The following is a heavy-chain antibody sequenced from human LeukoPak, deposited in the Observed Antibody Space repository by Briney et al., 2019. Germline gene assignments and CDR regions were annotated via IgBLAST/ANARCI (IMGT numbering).Heavy chain of an antibody. CDR1: GGSVSSGSYY. J-gene: IGHJ3*02. CDR3: ARDGMRYCTGGVCYTHDAFDI. D-gene: IGHD2-8*02. CDR2: IYYSGST. V-gene: IGHV4-61*01. Sequence: SETLSLTCTVSGGSVSSGSYYWSWIRQPPGKGLEWIGYIYYSGSTNYNPSLKSRVTISVDTSKNQFSLKLSSVTAADTAVYYCARDGMRYCTGGVCYTHDAFDIWGQGTMVTVSS.